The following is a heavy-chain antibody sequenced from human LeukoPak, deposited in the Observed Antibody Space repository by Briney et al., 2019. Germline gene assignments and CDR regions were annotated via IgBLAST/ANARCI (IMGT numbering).Heavy chain of an antibody. V-gene: IGHV1-2*02. J-gene: IGHJ4*02. D-gene: IGHD2-2*01. CDR2: INPNSGGT. CDR1: GYTFTGYY. CDR3: ARDGAGYCSSTSCETGV. Sequence: ASVKVSCKASGYTFTGYYMHWVRQAPGQGLEWMGWINPNSGGTNYAQKFQGRVTMTRDTSISTAYMELSRLRSDGTAVYYCARDGAGYCSSTSCETGVWGQGTLVTVSS.